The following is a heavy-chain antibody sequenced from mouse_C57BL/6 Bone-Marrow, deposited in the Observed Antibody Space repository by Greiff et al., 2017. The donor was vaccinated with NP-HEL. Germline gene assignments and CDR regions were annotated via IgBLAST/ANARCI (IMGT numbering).Heavy chain of an antibody. V-gene: IGHV1-69*01. CDR3: ARHPFDY. Sequence: QVQLQQPGAELVMPGASVKLSCKASGYTFTSYWMHWVKQRPGQGLEWIGEIDPSDSYTNYNQKFKGKSTLTVDKSSSTAYMQLSSLTSEDSAVYYCARHPFDYWGQGTTHTVSS. CDR1: GYTFTSYW. CDR2: IDPSDSYT. J-gene: IGHJ2*01.